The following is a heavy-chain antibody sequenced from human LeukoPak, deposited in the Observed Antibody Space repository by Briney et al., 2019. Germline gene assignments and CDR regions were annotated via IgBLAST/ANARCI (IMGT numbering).Heavy chain of an antibody. J-gene: IGHJ6*02. V-gene: IGHV4-59*01. Sequence: SETLSLTCTVSGGSISSYYWSWIRQPPGKGLEWIGHIYYSGSTNYNPSLKSRVTISVDTSKNQFSLKLSSVTAADTAVYYCARVISSAAYYYGMDVWGQGTTVTVSS. D-gene: IGHD3-3*02. CDR2: IYYSGST. CDR3: ARVISSAAYYYGMDV. CDR1: GGSISSYY.